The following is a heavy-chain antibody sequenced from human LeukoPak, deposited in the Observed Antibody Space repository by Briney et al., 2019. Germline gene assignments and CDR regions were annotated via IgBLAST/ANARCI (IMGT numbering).Heavy chain of an antibody. CDR2: IYYSGST. CDR1: GGSISSSSYY. CDR3: ARGVYYYYYYMDV. Sequence: SETLSLTCTVSGGSISSSSYYWGWIRQPPGKGLEWIGSIYYSGSTNYNPSLKSRVTISVDTSKNQFSLKLSSVTAADTAVYYCARGVYYYYYYMDVWGKGTTVTVSS. V-gene: IGHV4-39*07. D-gene: IGHD3-16*01. J-gene: IGHJ6*03.